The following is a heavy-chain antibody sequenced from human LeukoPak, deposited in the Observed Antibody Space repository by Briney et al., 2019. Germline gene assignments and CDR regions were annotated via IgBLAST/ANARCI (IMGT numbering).Heavy chain of an antibody. J-gene: IGHJ6*03. CDR1: GFLFSSYD. V-gene: IGHV3-13*01. Sequence: GGSLRLSCEGYGFLFSSYDMHWDRQATGKGLEWVSAIGTDGDTSYPDSVKGRFTISRENTKSSLYLQMNSMTAGATAVYYCGRGLPRYYSFYHMDVCGKGTTVTVSS. CDR2: IGTDGDT. CDR3: GRGLPRYYSFYHMDV.